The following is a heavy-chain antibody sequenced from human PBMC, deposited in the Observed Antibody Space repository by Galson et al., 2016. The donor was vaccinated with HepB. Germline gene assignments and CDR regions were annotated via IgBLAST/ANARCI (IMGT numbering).Heavy chain of an antibody. CDR1: YGSITTDSRY. D-gene: IGHD5/OR15-5a*01. J-gene: IGHJ3*02. Sequence: SETLSLTCSVSYGSITTDSRYWDWIRQSPGKGLEWIGSVYYTGNSYYGPSLKSRATISVDTSKNHFSLKLTSVTAADTAVYYCARHVSPIDAFDMWGLGTMVTVSS. CDR3: ARHVSPIDAFDM. V-gene: IGHV4-39*01. CDR2: VYYTGNS.